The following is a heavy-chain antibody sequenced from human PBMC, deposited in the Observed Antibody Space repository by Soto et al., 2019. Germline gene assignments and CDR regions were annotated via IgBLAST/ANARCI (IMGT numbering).Heavy chain of an antibody. Sequence: PSQTLSLTCAISGDSVSSNSAACNWIRQSPSRGLEWLGRTYYRSKWYNDYAVSVKSRITINPDTSKNQFSLQLNSVTPEDTAVYYCARDLRPPRDRYYYYGMDVWGQGTTVTVSS. V-gene: IGHV6-1*01. D-gene: IGHD2-21*02. J-gene: IGHJ6*02. CDR3: ARDLRPPRDRYYYYGMDV. CDR2: TYYRSKWYN. CDR1: GDSVSSNSAA.